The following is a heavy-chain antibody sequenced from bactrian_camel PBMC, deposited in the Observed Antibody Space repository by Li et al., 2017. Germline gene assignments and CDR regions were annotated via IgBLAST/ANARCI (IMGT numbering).Heavy chain of an antibody. CDR3: AKDRLQDGGSWYAAGYNY. D-gene: IGHD6*01. CDR2: INSVGGST. CDR1: GFAFSNNY. Sequence: DVQLVESGGDLVQPGGSLRLSCVASGFAFSNNYMSWVRQAPGKGLEWVSAINSVGGSTYYADSMKGRFTISRDNAKNTVYLQLNSLKTEDMAMYYCAKDRLQDGGSWYAAGYNYWGQGTQVTVS. V-gene: IGHV3S40*01. J-gene: IGHJ4*01.